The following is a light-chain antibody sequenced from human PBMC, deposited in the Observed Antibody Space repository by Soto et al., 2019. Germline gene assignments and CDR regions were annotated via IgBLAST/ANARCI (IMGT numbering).Light chain of an antibody. J-gene: IGKJ1*01. Sequence: EILLTQFPATLSVSPEERATLSCWASQSISATVAWYQQKSGQAPRLLIHSTSTRATGVPARFSGGGSGTDFTLTITSLQSDDFGVYYCQQYKDWPTTFGQGTKVDIK. V-gene: IGKV3-15*01. CDR3: QQYKDWPTT. CDR2: STS. CDR1: QSISAT.